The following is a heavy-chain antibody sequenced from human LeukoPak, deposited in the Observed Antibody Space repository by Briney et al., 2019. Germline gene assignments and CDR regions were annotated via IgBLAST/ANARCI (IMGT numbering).Heavy chain of an antibody. CDR2: IIPILGIA. J-gene: IGHJ4*02. Sequence: SVKVSCKASGGTFSSYAISWVRQAPGQGLEWMGRIIPILGIANYAQRFQGRVTITADKSTSTAYMELSSLRSEDTAVYYCARGIAVAGPEYYFDYWGQGTLVTVSS. D-gene: IGHD6-19*01. CDR3: ARGIAVAGPEYYFDY. V-gene: IGHV1-69*04. CDR1: GGTFSSYA.